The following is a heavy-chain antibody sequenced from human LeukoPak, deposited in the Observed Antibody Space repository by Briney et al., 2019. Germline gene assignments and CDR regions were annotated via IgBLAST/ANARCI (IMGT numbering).Heavy chain of an antibody. J-gene: IGHJ6*02. CDR1: GFTFSGYG. CDR3: ARDLIVADAPRTDV. D-gene: IGHD2-15*01. CDR2: IWYDGSNK. Sequence: GRSLRLSCAASGFTFSGYGRHWVRQAPGKGLEWVAVIWYDGSNKYYADSVKGRFTISRDNSKNTLYLQMNSLRAEDTAVYYCARDLIVADAPRTDVWGQGTTVTVSS. V-gene: IGHV3-33*01.